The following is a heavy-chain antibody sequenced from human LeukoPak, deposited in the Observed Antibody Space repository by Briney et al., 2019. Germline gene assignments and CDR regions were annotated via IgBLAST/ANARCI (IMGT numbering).Heavy chain of an antibody. J-gene: IGHJ4*02. Sequence: PSETLSLTCTVSGGSISSYYWSWIRQPPGKGLELIGYIYYSGSTNYNPSLKSRVTISVDTSKNQFSLKLSSVTAADTAVYYCARDRDGYNYDDYWGQGTLVTVSS. CDR3: ARDRDGYNYDDY. D-gene: IGHD5-24*01. V-gene: IGHV4-59*01. CDR1: GGSISSYY. CDR2: IYYSGST.